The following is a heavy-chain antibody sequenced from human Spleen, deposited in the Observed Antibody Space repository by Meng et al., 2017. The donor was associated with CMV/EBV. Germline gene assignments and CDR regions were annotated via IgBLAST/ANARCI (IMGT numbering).Heavy chain of an antibody. Sequence: ASVKVSCKASGYTFSNYGITWVRQAPGQGLEWMGWITTYNGDTTYAQKFQGRVTVTTDTSTSTAYMELRSLTSDDTAMYYCARGSWNYDFWGRGTLVTVSS. CDR3: ARGSWNYDF. CDR1: GYTFSNYG. CDR2: ITTYNGDT. V-gene: IGHV1-18*01. J-gene: IGHJ4*02. D-gene: IGHD1-7*01.